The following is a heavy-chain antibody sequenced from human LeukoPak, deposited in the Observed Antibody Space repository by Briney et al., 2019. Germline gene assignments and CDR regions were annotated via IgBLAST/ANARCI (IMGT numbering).Heavy chain of an antibody. CDR2: INSDGTST. CDR1: GFTFSDYW. CDR3: ARGGGSFWFDP. D-gene: IGHD1-26*01. J-gene: IGHJ5*02. Sequence: GGSLRLSCAASGFTFSDYWMHWVRQAPGKGLVWVSRINSDGTSTTYADSVKGRFTISRDNSENTLYLQMNSLRAEDTAVYYCARGGGSFWFDPWGQGTLVTVSS. V-gene: IGHV3-74*01.